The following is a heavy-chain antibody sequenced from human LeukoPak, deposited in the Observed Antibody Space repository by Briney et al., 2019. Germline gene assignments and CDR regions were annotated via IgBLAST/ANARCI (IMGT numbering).Heavy chain of an antibody. CDR3: ARGGGALDC. Sequence: SQTLSLTCAISGDSVSSNIAGWNWIRQSPSRGLEWLGRTYYRSKWNNDYAVSVKSRITINPDTSKNQFSLQLNSVTPEDTAVYYCARGGGALDCWGQGTLVTVSS. J-gene: IGHJ4*02. CDR2: TYYRSKWNN. D-gene: IGHD3-10*01. V-gene: IGHV6-1*01. CDR1: GDSVSSNIAG.